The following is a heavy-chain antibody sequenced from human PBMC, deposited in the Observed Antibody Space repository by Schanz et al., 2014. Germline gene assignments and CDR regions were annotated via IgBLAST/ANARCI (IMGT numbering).Heavy chain of an antibody. V-gene: IGHV6-1*01. J-gene: IGHJ4*02. CDR3: ARETRGYFDS. CDR2: TYYRSRWYS. CDR1: GGNVSSNTAA. D-gene: IGHD2-2*01. Sequence: QVQLQQSGPGLVKPSQTLSLTCAISGGNVSSNTAAWNWIRQSPSRGLEWLGRTYYRSRWYSDYVLSVKSRITISPDTSRNQFSLQLNSVTPEDTAVYHCARETRGYFDSWGQGTLVTVSS.